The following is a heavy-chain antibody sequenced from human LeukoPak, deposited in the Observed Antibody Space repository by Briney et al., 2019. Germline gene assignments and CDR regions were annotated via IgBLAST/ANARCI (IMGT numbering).Heavy chain of an antibody. CDR1: GFTFSSYS. J-gene: IGHJ4*02. D-gene: IGHD6-13*01. V-gene: IGHV3-21*01. CDR2: ISSSSSYI. Sequence: GGSLRLSCAAFGFTFSSYSMNWVRQAPGKGLEWVSSISSSSSYIYYADSVKGRFTISRDNAKNSLYLQMNSLRAEDTAVYYCARVEGIAAAGIDYWGQGTLVTVSS. CDR3: ARVEGIAAAGIDY.